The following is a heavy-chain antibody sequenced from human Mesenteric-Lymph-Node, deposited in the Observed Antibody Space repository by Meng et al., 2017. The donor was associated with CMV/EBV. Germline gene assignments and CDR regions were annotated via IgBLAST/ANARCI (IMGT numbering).Heavy chain of an antibody. V-gene: IGHV3-20*04. Sequence: GESLKISCAASGFTFENFGMSWVRQSPGKGLEWVSIINWNGGSTTYADSLKGRFTISRDNAKNSLYLQMDSLRAEDTALDFCARRGGASYPPYFDYWGQGALVTVSS. J-gene: IGHJ4*02. CDR1: GFTFENFG. D-gene: IGHD3-10*01. CDR2: INWNGGST. CDR3: ARRGGASYPPYFDY.